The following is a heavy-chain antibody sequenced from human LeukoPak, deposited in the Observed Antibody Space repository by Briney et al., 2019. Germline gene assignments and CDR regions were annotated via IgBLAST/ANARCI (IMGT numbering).Heavy chain of an antibody. D-gene: IGHD6-19*01. J-gene: IGHJ5*02. Sequence: GGSLRLSCAASGFTFDDYAMHWVRQAPGKGLEWLSGISWNSGSIGYADSVKGRFTISRDNAKNSPYLQMNSLRAEDMALYYCAKGLSSGWLDWFDPWGQGTLVTVSS. CDR3: AKGLSSGWLDWFDP. CDR2: ISWNSGSI. CDR1: GFTFDDYA. V-gene: IGHV3-9*03.